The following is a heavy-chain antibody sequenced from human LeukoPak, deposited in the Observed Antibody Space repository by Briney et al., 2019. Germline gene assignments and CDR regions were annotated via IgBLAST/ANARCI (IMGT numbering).Heavy chain of an antibody. CDR3: ARDQLFDH. D-gene: IGHD1-1*01. V-gene: IGHV3-7*03. CDR1: GFTFTSYW. CDR2: IKQDGSEK. Sequence: GGSLRLSCAASGFTFTSYWMSWVRQAPGKGLEWVANIKQDGSEKNYVDSVKGRFTVSRDNAKNSLLLEMNSLRAEDTAVYYCARDQLFDHWGQGTLVTVSS. J-gene: IGHJ4*02.